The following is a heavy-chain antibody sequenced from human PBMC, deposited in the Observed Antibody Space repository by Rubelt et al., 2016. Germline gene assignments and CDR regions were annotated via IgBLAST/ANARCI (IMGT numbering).Heavy chain of an antibody. Sequence: QLVQSGVEVKKPGASVKVSCKASGYTFSDYDIGWVRQAPGQGLEWMAWITAYNGDTNYAQKFQVRVIVTTDTAEDTAYSDLMSRRSDDTAIYYCARVSQGLRGYVLDIWGQGTLVTVAS. CDR3: ARVSQGLRGYVLDI. CDR2: ITAYNGDT. D-gene: IGHD3-16*01. V-gene: IGHV1-18*01. CDR1: GYTFSDYD. J-gene: IGHJ3*02.